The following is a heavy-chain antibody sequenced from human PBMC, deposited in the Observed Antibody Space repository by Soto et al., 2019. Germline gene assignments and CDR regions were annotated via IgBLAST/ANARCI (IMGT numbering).Heavy chain of an antibody. Sequence: SETLSLTCTVSGGSISSYYWSWIRQPPGKGLEWIGYIYYSGSTNYNPSLKSRVTISVDTSKNQFSLKLSSVTAADTAVYYCARDGAAAGYYYYGMDLWGQGTTVTVSS. CDR1: GGSISSYY. CDR3: ARDGAAAGYYYYGMDL. V-gene: IGHV4-59*01. J-gene: IGHJ6*02. D-gene: IGHD6-13*01. CDR2: IYYSGST.